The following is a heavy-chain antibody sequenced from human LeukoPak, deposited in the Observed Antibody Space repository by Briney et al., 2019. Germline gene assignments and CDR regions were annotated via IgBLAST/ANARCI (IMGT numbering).Heavy chain of an antibody. CDR2: IYYSRST. CDR3: ARHPQY. V-gene: IGHV4-39*01. CDR1: GGSISSSVYY. J-gene: IGHJ4*02. Sequence: SETLSLTCTVSGGSISSSVYYWGWIRQPPGKGLEWIGSIYYSRSTYYNPSLKSRVAISVDTSKNQFALKLTSVTAADTAVYYCARHPQYWGQGTLVTVSS.